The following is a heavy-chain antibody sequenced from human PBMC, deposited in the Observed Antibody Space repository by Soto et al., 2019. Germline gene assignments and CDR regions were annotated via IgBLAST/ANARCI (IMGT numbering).Heavy chain of an antibody. CDR3: ARSLKASSWPPENYYYYYGMDV. Sequence: QVQLVQSGAEVKKPGASVKVSCKASGYTFTSYEINWVRQATGQGLEWMGWMNPSSGNTGYEQKFQDRVAMTRDTSINTDDMFLSGLGSEDTAVYYCARSLKASSWPPENYYYYYGMDVWGQGTAVTVSS. J-gene: IGHJ6*02. D-gene: IGHD6-13*01. V-gene: IGHV1-8*01. CDR1: GYTFTSYE. CDR2: MNPSSGNT.